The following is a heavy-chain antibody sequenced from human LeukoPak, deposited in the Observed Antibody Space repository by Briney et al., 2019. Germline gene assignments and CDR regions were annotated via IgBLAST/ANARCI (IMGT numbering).Heavy chain of an antibody. CDR2: INHSGST. V-gene: IGHV4-34*01. CDR3: ARAYYYDRYFDY. J-gene: IGHJ4*02. Sequence: GEINHSGSTNYNPSLKSRVTISVDTSKNQFSLKLSSVTAADTAVYYCARAYYYDRYFDYWGQGTLVTVSS. D-gene: IGHD3-22*01.